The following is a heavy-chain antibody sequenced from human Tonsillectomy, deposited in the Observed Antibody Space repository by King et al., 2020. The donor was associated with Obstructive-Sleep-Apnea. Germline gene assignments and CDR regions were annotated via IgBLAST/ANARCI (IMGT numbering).Heavy chain of an antibody. CDR3: ARDCYYDSSGYPDAFDI. D-gene: IGHD3-22*01. CDR1: GGSISSSTYY. V-gene: IGHV4-39*07. J-gene: IGHJ3*02. CDR2: IYYSGST. Sequence: LPLQESGPGLVKPSETPSLTCTVSGGSISSSTYYWGWIRQPPGKGLEWIGSIYYSGSTYYNPSLKSRVTISVDTSKNQFSLKLSSVTAADTAVYYCARDCYYDSSGYPDAFDIWGQGTMVTVSS.